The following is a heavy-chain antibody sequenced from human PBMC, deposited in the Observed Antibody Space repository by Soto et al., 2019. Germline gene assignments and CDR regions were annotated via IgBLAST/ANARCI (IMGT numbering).Heavy chain of an antibody. CDR3: ARVSLAGTTVDY. J-gene: IGHJ4*02. Sequence: QVQLQESGPGLVKPSQTLSLTCTVSGGAISSGGYHWSWIRQHPGKGLEWIGYIYYSGTTYYNPSLKSRVTISVDTSKNQFSLKLSSVTAADTAVYYCARVSLAGTTVDYWGQGTLVTVSS. V-gene: IGHV4-31*03. CDR1: GGAISSGGYH. D-gene: IGHD1-1*01. CDR2: IYYSGTT.